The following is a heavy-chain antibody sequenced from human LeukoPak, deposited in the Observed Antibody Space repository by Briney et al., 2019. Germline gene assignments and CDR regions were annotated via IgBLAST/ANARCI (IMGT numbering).Heavy chain of an antibody. D-gene: IGHD3-22*01. CDR2: IYYSGST. V-gene: IGHV4-39*07. CDR1: GGSISSSSYY. J-gene: IGHJ4*02. CDR3: ARALPPVNYYDRSRGKPVDY. Sequence: SETLSLTCTVSGGSISSSSYYWGWIRQPPGKGLEWIGSIYYSGSTYYNPSLKSRVTISVDTSKNQFSLKLSSVTAADTAVYYCARALPPVNYYDRSRGKPVDYWGQGTLVIVSS.